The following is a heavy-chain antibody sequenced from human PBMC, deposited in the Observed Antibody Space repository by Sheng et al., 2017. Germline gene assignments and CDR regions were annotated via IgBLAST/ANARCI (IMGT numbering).Heavy chain of an antibody. V-gene: IGHV1-2*02. CDR2: INPNSGGT. Sequence: QVQLVQSGAEVKKPGASVKVSCKASGYTFTGYYMHWVRQAPGQGLEWMGWINPNSGGTNYAQKFQGRVTMTRDTSISTAYMELSRLRSDDTAVYYCARDGELERRRYYFDYWGQGTLVTVSS. CDR3: ARDGELERRRYYFDY. CDR1: GYTFTGYY. D-gene: IGHD1-1*01. J-gene: IGHJ4*02.